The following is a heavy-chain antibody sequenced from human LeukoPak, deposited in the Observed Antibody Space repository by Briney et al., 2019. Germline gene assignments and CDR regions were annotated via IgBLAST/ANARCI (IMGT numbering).Heavy chain of an antibody. CDR2: ITGSSDYI. CDR1: GFTFSRYS. Sequence: GGSLRLSCAASGFTFSRYSVNWVRQAPGKGLEWVSCITGSSDYIFYADSVRGRFTISRDNAKNSLYLQMNSLRAEDTAVYYCAKFKGHYGDSEYYFDYWGQGTLVTVAS. CDR3: AKFKGHYGDSEYYFDY. J-gene: IGHJ4*02. V-gene: IGHV3-21*01. D-gene: IGHD3-10*01.